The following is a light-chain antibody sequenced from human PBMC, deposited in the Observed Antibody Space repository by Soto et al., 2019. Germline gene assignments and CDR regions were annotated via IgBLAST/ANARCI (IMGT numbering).Light chain of an antibody. CDR1: QSVRSY. CDR3: QQRNSYPIT. Sequence: EIWLTQSPATLSLSPGERATLSCWASQSVRSYLAWYQQKNGKAPRLLIYDASNRATGIPARLSGSGYGTDLTITISSIENEDFEVYYCQQRNSYPITFGQGTRLEIK. V-gene: IGKV3-11*01. J-gene: IGKJ5*01. CDR2: DAS.